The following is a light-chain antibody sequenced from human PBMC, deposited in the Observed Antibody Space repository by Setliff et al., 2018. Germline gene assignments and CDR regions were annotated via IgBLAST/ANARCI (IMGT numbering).Light chain of an antibody. CDR3: QQYYNTPIT. Sequence: DIVMTQSPDSLAVSLGERATINCKSSQSLLYSSNNKNYLAWYQQTPGQLPKLLIYWASTRESGVPDRFSGSGSGTDFTLTISSRQAEDVAVYYCQQYYNTPITFGQGTRLEIK. V-gene: IGKV4-1*01. CDR1: QSLLYSSNNKNY. J-gene: IGKJ5*01. CDR2: WAS.